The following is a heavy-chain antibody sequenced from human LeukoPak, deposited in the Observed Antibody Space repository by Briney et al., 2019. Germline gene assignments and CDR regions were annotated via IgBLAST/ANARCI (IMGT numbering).Heavy chain of an antibody. CDR2: IYYSGST. V-gene: IGHV4-39*01. D-gene: IGHD6-13*01. CDR1: GGSISSSSYY. CDR3: ARYPMAAAGTLFDY. J-gene: IGHJ4*02. Sequence: SETLSLTCTVSGGSISSSSYYWGWIRQPPGKGLEWIGSIYYSGSTYYNPSLKSRVTISVDTSKNQFSLKLSSVTAADTAVYYCARYPMAAAGTLFDYWGQGTLVTVSS.